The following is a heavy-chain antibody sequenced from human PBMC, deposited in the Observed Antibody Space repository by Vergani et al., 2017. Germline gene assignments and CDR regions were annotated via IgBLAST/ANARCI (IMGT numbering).Heavy chain of an antibody. J-gene: IGHJ2*01. Sequence: QITLKESGPTLVKPTQTLTLTCTFSGFSLSTSGVGVGWIRQPPGKALEWLALIYWNDDKRYSPSLKSRLTITKDTSKNQVVLTMTNMDPVDTATYYCAHRPAGDYYCSSTSCYREFLNCYFDLWGRGTLVTVSS. V-gene: IGHV2-5*01. D-gene: IGHD2-2*02. CDR2: IYWNDDK. CDR1: GFSLSTSGVG. CDR3: AHRPAGDYYCSSTSCYREFLNCYFDL.